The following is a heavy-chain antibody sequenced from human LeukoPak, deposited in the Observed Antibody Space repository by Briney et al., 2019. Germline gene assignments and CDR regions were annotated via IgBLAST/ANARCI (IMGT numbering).Heavy chain of an antibody. D-gene: IGHD5-18*01. J-gene: IGHJ4*02. Sequence: GGSLRLSCAASGFTFRSYAMSWVRQAPGKGLEWVSSISGSGGDTYYADSVKGRFTISRDNSKNTLYLQMNSLRAEDTAVYYCAKDLRGYNYGYNDYWGQGTLVTVSS. CDR1: GFTFRSYA. CDR2: ISGSGGDT. CDR3: AKDLRGYNYGYNDY. V-gene: IGHV3-23*01.